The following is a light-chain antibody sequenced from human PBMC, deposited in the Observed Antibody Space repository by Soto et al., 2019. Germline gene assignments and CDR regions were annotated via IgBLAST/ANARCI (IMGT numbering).Light chain of an antibody. Sequence: IVLTQSTGTLSLSPGERATLSCKASQSVSSNLAWYQQKPGQAPGLLIYGASRRATGIPDRFSGSGSGTDFTLTISRLEPEDFAVYYCQQRNVWPPIPFGQGGRPAIK. CDR3: QQRNVWPPIP. CDR1: QSVSSN. J-gene: IGKJ5*01. V-gene: IGKV3D-20*02. CDR2: GAS.